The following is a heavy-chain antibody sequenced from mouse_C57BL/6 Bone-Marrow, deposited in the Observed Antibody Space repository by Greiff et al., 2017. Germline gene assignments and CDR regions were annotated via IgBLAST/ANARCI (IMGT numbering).Heavy chain of an antibody. J-gene: IGHJ2*01. CDR1: GYAFTNYL. Sequence: QVQLQQSGAELVRPGTSVKVSCKASGYAFTNYLIEWVKQRPGQGLEWIGVINPGSGGTNYNETFKGKATLTADKSSSTAYMQLSSLTSEDAAVDFGARSYYDYDGYYFDYWGQGTTLTVSS. CDR2: INPGSGGT. CDR3: ARSYYDYDGYYFDY. D-gene: IGHD2-4*01. V-gene: IGHV1-54*01.